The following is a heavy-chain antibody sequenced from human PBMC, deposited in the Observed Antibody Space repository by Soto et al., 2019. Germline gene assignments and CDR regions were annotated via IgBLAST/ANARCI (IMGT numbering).Heavy chain of an antibody. CDR3: ATSLVTSRTRVDY. CDR1: GGSIYTGGFY. CDR2: IYYTGST. D-gene: IGHD1-26*01. J-gene: IGHJ4*02. Sequence: SQTLSLTCTVSGGSIYTGGFYWSWIRQLPGKGLEWLGYIYYTGSTQYTPSLKSRLTISTDTSDNQFPLRLTSVTAADTAVYSCATSLVTSRTRVDYWGQGTLVTVSS. V-gene: IGHV4-31*03.